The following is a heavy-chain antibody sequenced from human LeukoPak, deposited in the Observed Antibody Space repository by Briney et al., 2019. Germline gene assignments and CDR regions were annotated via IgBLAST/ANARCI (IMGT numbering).Heavy chain of an antibody. J-gene: IGHJ4*02. Sequence: GGSLRLSCAASGFTFSSYEMNWVRQAPGKGLEWVSYISSSGSTIYYADSVKGRFTISRDNAKNSLYLQMNSLRAEDTAMYYCVKGSAPGTSSFFDCWGQGTLVIVSS. D-gene: IGHD6-13*01. CDR3: VKGSAPGTSSFFDC. CDR1: GFTFSSYE. CDR2: ISSSGSTI. V-gene: IGHV3-48*03.